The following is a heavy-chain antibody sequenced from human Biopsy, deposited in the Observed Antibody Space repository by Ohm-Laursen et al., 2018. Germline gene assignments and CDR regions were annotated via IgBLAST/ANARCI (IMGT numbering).Heavy chain of an antibody. D-gene: IGHD5-24*01. Sequence: SETLSLTCIVSGGPIDSYYWSWIRQPPGKALEWIGYISFTGRTSYNPSLKSRVTMSVNTSKKQFFLRLSPVTAADTAVYYCASAGYNPDWNFDLWGRGTRVTVSS. V-gene: IGHV4-59*12. CDR2: ISFTGRT. CDR1: GGPIDSYY. J-gene: IGHJ2*01. CDR3: ASAGYNPDWNFDL.